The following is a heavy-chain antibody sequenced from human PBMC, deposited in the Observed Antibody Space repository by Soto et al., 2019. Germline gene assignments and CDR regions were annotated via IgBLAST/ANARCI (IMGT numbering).Heavy chain of an antibody. V-gene: IGHV4-39*01. CDR2: VYYSGTT. J-gene: IGHJ5*02. CDR3: ARHDCRGASCRRGTLDP. D-gene: IGHD2-15*01. Sequence: SETLSLTCTVSGGSIRSSDYFWGWIRQPPGKDLEWIGSVYYSGTTYYDPSLKSRVTASVDTSKNQFSLKLSSVTAADTAVYYCARHDCRGASCRRGTLDPWGQGTLVTVSS. CDR1: GGSIRSSDYF.